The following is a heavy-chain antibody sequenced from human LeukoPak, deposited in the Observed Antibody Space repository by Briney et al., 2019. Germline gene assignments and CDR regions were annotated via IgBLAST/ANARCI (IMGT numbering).Heavy chain of an antibody. Sequence: PGGSLRLSCAASGFTFNSYGMHWVRQAPGKGLEWVSYISSTSSTIYYADSVQGRFTSSRDNAKNSLYLQMNSLTAEDTAVYFCARDWSAVAAPDYFDYWGQGTLVTVSA. CDR1: GFTFNSYG. CDR3: ARDWSAVAAPDYFDY. V-gene: IGHV3-48*04. J-gene: IGHJ4*02. CDR2: ISSTSSTI. D-gene: IGHD6-19*01.